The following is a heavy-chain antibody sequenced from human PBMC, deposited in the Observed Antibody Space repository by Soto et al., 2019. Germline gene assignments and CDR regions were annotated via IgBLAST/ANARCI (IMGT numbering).Heavy chain of an antibody. CDR3: ARHNSSFRSYYYALDV. J-gene: IGHJ6*02. CDR2: IYPGDSDT. V-gene: IGHV5-51*01. CDR1: GYTFTDYW. D-gene: IGHD3-22*01. Sequence: GESLKISCKGSGYTFTDYWIGWVRQLPGKGLEWMGIIYPGDSDTRYSPSFQGHVTITVDKSTSTAYLQWNTLKASDTAIYYCARHNSSFRSYYYALDVWGQGTTVTVSS.